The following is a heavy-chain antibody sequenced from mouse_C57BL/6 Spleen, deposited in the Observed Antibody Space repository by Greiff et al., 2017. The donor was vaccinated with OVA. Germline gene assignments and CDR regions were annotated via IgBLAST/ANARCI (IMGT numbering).Heavy chain of an antibody. V-gene: IGHV1-42*01. CDR1: GYSFTGYY. CDR3: ARGVDYGSSPFDY. D-gene: IGHD1-1*01. Sequence: EVQLQQSGPELVKPGASVKISCKASGYSFTGYYMNWVKQSPEKSLEWIGEINPSTGGTTYNQKFKAKATLTVDKSSSTAYMQLKSLTSEDSAVYYCARGVDYGSSPFDYWGQGTTLTVSS. CDR2: INPSTGGT. J-gene: IGHJ2*01.